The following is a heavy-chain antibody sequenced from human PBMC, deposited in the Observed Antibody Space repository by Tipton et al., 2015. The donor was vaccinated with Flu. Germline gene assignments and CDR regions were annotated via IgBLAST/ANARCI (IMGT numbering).Heavy chain of an antibody. V-gene: IGHV3-7*01. CDR1: GFTFSDYW. CDR3: VRKGFGDP. Sequence: GSLRLSCAASGFTFSDYWMAWVRQAPGKGLEWVANIKQDGSERYYVDSVKGRFTISRDNAKNSLFLQMNSLRAEDTAVYYCVRKGFGDPWGQGTLVAVSS. CDR2: IKQDGSER. J-gene: IGHJ5*02. D-gene: IGHD3-10*01.